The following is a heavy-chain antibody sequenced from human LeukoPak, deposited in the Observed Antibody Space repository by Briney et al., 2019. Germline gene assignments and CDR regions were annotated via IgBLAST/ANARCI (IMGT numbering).Heavy chain of an antibody. CDR1: GGTFSSYA. V-gene: IGHV1-69*04. J-gene: IGHJ6*02. CDR2: IIPILGIA. Sequence: ASVKVSCKASGGTFSSYAISWVRQAPGQGLEWMGRIIPILGIANYAQKFRGRVTITADKSTSTAYMELSSLRSEDTAVYYCARGEMEQQPVAYYYGMDVWGQGTTVTVSS. D-gene: IGHD6-13*01. CDR3: ARGEMEQQPVAYYYGMDV.